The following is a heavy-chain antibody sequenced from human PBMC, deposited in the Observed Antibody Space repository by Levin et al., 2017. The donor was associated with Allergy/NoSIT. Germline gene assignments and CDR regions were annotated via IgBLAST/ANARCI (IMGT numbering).Heavy chain of an antibody. CDR1: GFTFSSYG. D-gene: IGHD3-10*01. V-gene: IGHV3-30*18. CDR3: AKDQKFRNYYGSGSYFDY. Sequence: PGGSLRLSCAASGFTFSSYGMHWVRQAPGKGLEWVAVISYDGSNKYYADSVKGRFTISRDNSKNTLYLQMNSLRAEDTAVYYCAKDQKFRNYYGSGSYFDYWGQGTLVTVSS. J-gene: IGHJ4*02. CDR2: ISYDGSNK.